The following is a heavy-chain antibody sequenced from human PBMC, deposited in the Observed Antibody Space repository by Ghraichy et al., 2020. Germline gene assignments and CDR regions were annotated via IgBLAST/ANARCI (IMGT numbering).Heavy chain of an antibody. CDR3: AIVYKRGYDSSGWLGSFDY. D-gene: IGHD3-22*01. CDR2: INSDGSST. V-gene: IGHV3-74*01. CDR1: GFTFSSYW. Sequence: GGSLRLSCAASGFTFSSYWMHWVRQAPGKGLVWVSRINSDGSSTSYADSVKGRFTISRDNAKNTLYLQMNSLRAEDTAVYYCAIVYKRGYDSSGWLGSFDYWGQGTLVTVSS. J-gene: IGHJ4*02.